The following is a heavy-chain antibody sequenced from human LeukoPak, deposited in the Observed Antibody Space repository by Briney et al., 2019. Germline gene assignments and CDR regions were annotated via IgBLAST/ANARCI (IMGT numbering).Heavy chain of an antibody. CDR2: IKQDGSEK. CDR1: GFTFNSYW. J-gene: IGHJ5*02. D-gene: IGHD6-6*01. CDR3: ARDNQKGWYSSSSSWFDP. Sequence: QPGGSLRLSCASSGFTFNSYWMSWVRPAPGKGLEWVANIKQDGSEKYYVDSVKGRFTISRDNAKNSLYLQMNSLRAEDTAVYYCARDNQKGWYSSSSSWFDPWGQGTLVTVSS. V-gene: IGHV3-7*05.